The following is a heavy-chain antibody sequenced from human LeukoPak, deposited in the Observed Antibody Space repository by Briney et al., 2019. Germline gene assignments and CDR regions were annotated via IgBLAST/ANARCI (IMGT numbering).Heavy chain of an antibody. CDR1: GFSFSPYW. CDR3: AKGIPADY. V-gene: IGHV3-7*01. D-gene: IGHD2-2*01. Sequence: GGSLRLSCVGSGFSFSPYWMSWVRQAPGKGLEWLANIEKHGSADYYVDSVKGRFTISRDNAKNSLSLQLDSLRVEDTAVYYCAKGIPADYWGQGTLVTVSS. CDR2: IEKHGSAD. J-gene: IGHJ4*02.